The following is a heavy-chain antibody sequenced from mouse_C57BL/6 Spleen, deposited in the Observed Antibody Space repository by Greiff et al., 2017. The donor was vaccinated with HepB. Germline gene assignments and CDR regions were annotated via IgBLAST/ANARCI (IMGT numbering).Heavy chain of an antibody. D-gene: IGHD1-1*01. CDR2: IYPGDGDT. Sequence: QVQLKESGAELVKPGASVKISCKASGYAFSSYWMNWVKQRPGKGLEWIGQIYPGDGDTNYNGKFKGKATLTEDKSSSTAYMQTSSLTSEDSAVYFCARYYGSNYAMDYWGQGTSVTVSS. J-gene: IGHJ4*01. V-gene: IGHV1-80*01. CDR1: GYAFSSYW. CDR3: ARYYGSNYAMDY.